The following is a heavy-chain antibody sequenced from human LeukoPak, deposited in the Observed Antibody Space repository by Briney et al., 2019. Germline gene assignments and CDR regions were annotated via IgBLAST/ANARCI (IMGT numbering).Heavy chain of an antibody. D-gene: IGHD4-17*01. CDR1: GGSVSSGSNY. V-gene: IGHV4-61*01. CDR3: AKTVTTGWNYYYGMDV. CDR2: ISYSGST. J-gene: IGHJ6*02. Sequence: TETLSLTCTVSGGSVSSGSNYWSWIRQPPGKGLVWIVYISYSGSTNYNPSLKSRVTISVDTSKNQFSLKSSSVTAADTAVYYCAKTVTTGWNYYYGMDVWGQGTTVTVSS.